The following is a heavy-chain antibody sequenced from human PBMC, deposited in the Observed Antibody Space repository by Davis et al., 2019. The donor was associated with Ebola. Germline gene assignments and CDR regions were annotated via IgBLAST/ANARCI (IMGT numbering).Heavy chain of an antibody. Sequence: AASVKVSCKASGYTFTSYDINWVRQATGQGLEWMGWMNPNSGNTGYAQKFQGRVTMTRNTSIGTAYMELSSLRSEDTAVYYCARRIGHSYGKGDYWGQGTLVTVSS. CDR2: MNPNSGNT. V-gene: IGHV1-8*01. D-gene: IGHD5-18*01. CDR3: ARRIGHSYGKGDY. J-gene: IGHJ4*02. CDR1: GYTFTSYD.